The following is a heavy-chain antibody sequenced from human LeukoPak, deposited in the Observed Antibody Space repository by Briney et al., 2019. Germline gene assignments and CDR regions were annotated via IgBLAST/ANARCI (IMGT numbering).Heavy chain of an antibody. CDR1: GFTFSSYG. CDR2: ISYDGSNK. V-gene: IGHV3-30*18. Sequence: GGSLGLSWAASGFTFSSYGMHWVRQAPGKGLEWVAVISYDGSNKYYADSVKGRVTISRDNSKNTLYLQMNSPRAEDTAVYYCAKDARRSADYWGQGTLVTVSS. D-gene: IGHD6-13*01. J-gene: IGHJ4*02. CDR3: AKDARRSADY.